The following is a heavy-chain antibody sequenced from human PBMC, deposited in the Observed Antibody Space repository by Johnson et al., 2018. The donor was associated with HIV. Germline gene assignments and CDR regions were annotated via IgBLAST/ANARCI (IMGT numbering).Heavy chain of an antibody. J-gene: IGHJ3*02. CDR3: AKDQSTEVGPTFVAAFDI. CDR1: GFTFRSYA. CDR2: ISGSGGGT. D-gene: IGHD1-26*01. V-gene: IGHV3-23*04. Sequence: VQLVESGGGLVQPGGSLRLSCAASGFTFRSYAMSWVRQAPGKGLAWVSGISGSGGGTYYADSVKGRFTISRDNSKNTLYLQMNNLRAEDTAIYYCAKDQSTEVGPTFVAAFDIWGQGTMVTVSS.